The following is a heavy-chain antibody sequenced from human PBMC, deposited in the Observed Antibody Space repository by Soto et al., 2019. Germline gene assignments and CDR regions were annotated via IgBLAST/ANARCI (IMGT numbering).Heavy chain of an antibody. CDR2: IYYTGST. J-gene: IGHJ5*02. D-gene: IGHD2-2*01. CDR3: ARIIEPFTTSVWFDP. V-gene: IGHV4-31*03. CDR1: GDSIRSSGYY. Sequence: SETLSLTCTVSGDSIRSSGYYWSWVRQEPGKGLEVIGYIYYTGSTYYSPSLKSRLSMSLDTSKNQFSLKLSSVSSEDTAVYFCARIIEPFTTSVWFDPWGHGALVTVSS.